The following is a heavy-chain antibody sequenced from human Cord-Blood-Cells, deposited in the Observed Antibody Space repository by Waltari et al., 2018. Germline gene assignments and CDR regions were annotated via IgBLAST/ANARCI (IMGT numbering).Heavy chain of an antibody. Sequence: QVQLVQSGAEVKKPGASVKVSCKVSGYTLTELSMHWVRQAPGKGLEWMGGFEPEDGETSYAQKFQGRVTMTEDTSTDTAYMELSSLRSEDTAVYYCATLLHLGELSAIDYWGQGTLVTVSS. CDR3: ATLLHLGELSAIDY. J-gene: IGHJ4*02. CDR2: FEPEDGET. D-gene: IGHD3-16*02. CDR1: GYTLTELS. V-gene: IGHV1-24*01.